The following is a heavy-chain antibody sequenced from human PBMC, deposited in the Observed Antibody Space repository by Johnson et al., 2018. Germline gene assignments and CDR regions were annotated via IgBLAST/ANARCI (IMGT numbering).Heavy chain of an antibody. Sequence: VQLVESGAEVKKPGASVKVSCKASGYTFTSYDINWVRQATGQGLEWMGWMNPNSSNTGYAQKFQGRVTMTRNTSISTAYMALSSLRSEDTAVYYCARAWHTAMVTYYYYDDMDVGGKGTTVTVSS. D-gene: IGHD5-18*01. CDR1: GYTFTSYD. CDR2: MNPNSSNT. J-gene: IGHJ6*03. V-gene: IGHV1-8*01. CDR3: ARAWHTAMVTYYYYDDMDV.